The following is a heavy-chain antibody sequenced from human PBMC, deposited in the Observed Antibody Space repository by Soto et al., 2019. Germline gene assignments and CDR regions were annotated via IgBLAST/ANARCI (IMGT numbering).Heavy chain of an antibody. CDR1: GFTFDDYA. V-gene: IGHV3-9*01. CDR3: AKGPGYCSGTSCLGYFDY. D-gene: IGHD2-2*03. J-gene: IGHJ4*02. CDR2: ISWNSGSI. Sequence: EVQLVESGGGLVQPGRSLRLSCAASGFTFDDYAMHWVRQAPGKGLEWVSGISWNSGSIGYADSVKGRFTISRYNAKNSLYLQMNSLRAEDTALYYCAKGPGYCSGTSCLGYFDYWGQGTLVTVSS.